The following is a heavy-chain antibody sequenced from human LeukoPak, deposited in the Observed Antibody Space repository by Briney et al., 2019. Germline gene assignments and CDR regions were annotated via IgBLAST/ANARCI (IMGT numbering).Heavy chain of an antibody. J-gene: IGHJ3*02. CDR1: GGSISSYY. V-gene: IGHV4-59*01. Sequence: SETLSLTCTVSGGSISSYYWSWIRQPPGKGLEWIGYIFYTGSTNYNPSLKSRVSISVLTSKNRFSLKLSSVTAADTAVYYCATLTGGDDAFDIWGQGTMVTVSS. CDR2: IFYTGST. D-gene: IGHD4-23*01. CDR3: ATLTGGDDAFDI.